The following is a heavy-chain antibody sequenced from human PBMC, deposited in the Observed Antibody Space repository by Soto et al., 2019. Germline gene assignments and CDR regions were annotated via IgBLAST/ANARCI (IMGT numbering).Heavy chain of an antibody. CDR3: ARGLTMGQLPSHFDH. CDR1: GGSVSNDNFY. J-gene: IGHJ5*02. V-gene: IGHV4-61*01. Sequence: SETLSLTCTVSGGSVSNDNFYWSWIRQPPGKGLEWIGYVHSSGITNYNPSLKRRVTISVDTSRNQFSLRLSSLTAADTAVYYCARGLTMGQLPSHFDHWGQGTLVTVSS. CDR2: VHSSGIT. D-gene: IGHD3-16*01.